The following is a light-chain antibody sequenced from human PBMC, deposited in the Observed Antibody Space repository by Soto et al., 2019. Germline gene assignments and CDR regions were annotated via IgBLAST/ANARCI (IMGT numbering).Light chain of an antibody. CDR1: SSNIGTYT. Sequence: QSVLTQPPSVSGTPGQRVTISCSGGSSNIGTYTVNWYQQLPETAPKLLIYPDYQPPSGVPGRFSGSKSGTSASLAISGLQSEDEADYYCASWDDSLNGGVFGGGTKLTVL. V-gene: IGLV1-44*01. J-gene: IGLJ3*02. CDR2: PDY. CDR3: ASWDDSLNGGV.